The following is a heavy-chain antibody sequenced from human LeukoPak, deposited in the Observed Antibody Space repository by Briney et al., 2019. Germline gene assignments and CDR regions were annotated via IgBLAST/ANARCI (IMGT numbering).Heavy chain of an antibody. Sequence: ASVKVSCTASGYTFTSYAMHWVRQAPGQRLEWMGWINAGNGNTKYSQKFQGRVTITRDTSASTAYMELSSLRSEDTAVYYCARDAYYYDSSGYYYWAHFGYWGQGTLVTVSS. V-gene: IGHV1-3*01. CDR1: GYTFTSYA. D-gene: IGHD3-22*01. CDR2: INAGNGNT. CDR3: ARDAYYYDSSGYYYWAHFGY. J-gene: IGHJ4*02.